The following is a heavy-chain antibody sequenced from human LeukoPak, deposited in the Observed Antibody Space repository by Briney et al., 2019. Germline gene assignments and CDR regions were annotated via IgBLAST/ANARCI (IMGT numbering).Heavy chain of an antibody. D-gene: IGHD6-19*01. J-gene: IGHJ5*02. CDR1: GGSISSYY. CDR2: IYYSGST. CDR3: ARASSGWYNWFDP. Sequence: SETLSLTCTVSGGSISSYYWSWIRQSPGKGLEWIGYIYYSGSTNFNPSLKSRVTISVDTSKNQFSLKLSSVTAADTAVYYCARASSGWYNWFDPWGQGTLVTVSS. V-gene: IGHV4-59*01.